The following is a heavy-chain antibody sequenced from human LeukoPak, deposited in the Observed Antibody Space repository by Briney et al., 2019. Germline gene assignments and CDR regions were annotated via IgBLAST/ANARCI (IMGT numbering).Heavy chain of an antibody. J-gene: IGHJ4*02. D-gene: IGHD2-8*02. CDR2: INPSGGST. Sequence: GASVKVSCKASGYTFTSYYMHWVRQAPGQGLEWMGIINPSGGSTSYAQKFQGRVTMTRDTSTSTAYMELSRLRSDDTAVYYCARDTLYGTGGYYYVDYWGQGTLVTVSS. CDR1: GYTFTSYY. CDR3: ARDTLYGTGGYYYVDY. V-gene: IGHV1-46*01.